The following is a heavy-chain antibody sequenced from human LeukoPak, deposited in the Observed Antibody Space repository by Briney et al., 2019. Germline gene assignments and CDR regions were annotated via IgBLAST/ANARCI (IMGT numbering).Heavy chain of an antibody. CDR1: GFTFSSYW. CDR3: ARGGRDANYYYYYYMDV. J-gene: IGHJ6*03. Sequence: GGSLRLSCAASGFTFSSYWMHWVRQAPGKGLVWVSRINSDGSSTTYADSVKGRFTISRDNAKNTLHLQMNSLRAEDTAVYYCARGGRDANYYYYYYMDVWGKGTTVTVSS. D-gene: IGHD2-15*01. CDR2: INSDGSST. V-gene: IGHV3-74*01.